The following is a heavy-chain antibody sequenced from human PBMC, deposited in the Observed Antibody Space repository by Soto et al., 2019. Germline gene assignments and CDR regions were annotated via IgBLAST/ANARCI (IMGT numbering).Heavy chain of an antibody. CDR3: AADFSGWYAGFDY. D-gene: IGHD6-19*01. CDR2: IVVGSGNT. Sequence: SVKVSCKASGFTFTSSAMQWVRQARGQRLEWIGWIVVGSGNTNYAQKFQERVTITRDMSTSTAYMELSSLRSEDTAVYYCAADFSGWYAGFDYWGQGTLVTVSS. CDR1: GFTFTSSA. J-gene: IGHJ4*02. V-gene: IGHV1-58*02.